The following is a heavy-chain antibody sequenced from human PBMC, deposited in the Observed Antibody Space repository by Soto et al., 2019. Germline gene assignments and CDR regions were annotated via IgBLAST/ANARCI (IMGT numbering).Heavy chain of an antibody. CDR1: GFTFSSYG. CDR3: IIAVAEVDP. Sequence: GGSLRLSCAASGFTFSSYGMHWVRQAPGKGLEWVAVISYDGSNKYYADSVKGRFTISRDNSKNTLYLQMNSLRAEDTAVYYCIIAVAEVDPWGQGTLVTVSS. D-gene: IGHD6-19*01. V-gene: IGHV3-30*03. CDR2: ISYDGSNK. J-gene: IGHJ5*02.